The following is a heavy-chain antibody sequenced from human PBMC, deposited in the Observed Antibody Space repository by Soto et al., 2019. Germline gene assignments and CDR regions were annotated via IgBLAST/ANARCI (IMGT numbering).Heavy chain of an antibody. J-gene: IGHJ5*02. D-gene: IGHD3-22*01. V-gene: IGHV1-46*01. Sequence: ASVKVSCKASGYTFTSYYMHWVRQAPGQGLEWMGIINPSGGSTSYAQKFQGRVTMTRDTSTSTVYMELSSLRSEDTAVYYCARSHPQWYYYDSSGYYLNWFDPWGQGTLVTVSS. CDR2: INPSGGST. CDR1: GYTFTSYY. CDR3: ARSHPQWYYYDSSGYYLNWFDP.